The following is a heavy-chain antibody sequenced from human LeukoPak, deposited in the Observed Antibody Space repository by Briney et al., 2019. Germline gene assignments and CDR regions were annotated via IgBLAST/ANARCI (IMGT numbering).Heavy chain of an antibody. CDR2: ISWNSGSI. CDR3: AKDMGSRTAGGFDY. D-gene: IGHD1-14*01. Sequence: GGSLRLSCAASGFTFDDYAMHWVRQAPGKGLEWVSGISWNSGSIGYADSVKGRFTISRDNAKNSLYLQMNGLRAEDTALYYCAKDMGSRTAGGFDYWGQGTLVTVSS. J-gene: IGHJ4*02. V-gene: IGHV3-9*01. CDR1: GFTFDDYA.